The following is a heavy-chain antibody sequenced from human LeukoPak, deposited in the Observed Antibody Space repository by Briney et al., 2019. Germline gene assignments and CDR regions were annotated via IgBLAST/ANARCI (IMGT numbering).Heavy chain of an antibody. Sequence: GGSLRLSCAASGFTFSTYGMHWVRQAPGKGLEWLAVTWYDGITKYYVDSVKGRFTISRDNSKNTLYLQMNSLRAEDTAVYYCAKDLIVSGTATIMDYWGQGTLVTVSS. V-gene: IGHV3-30*02. CDR3: AKDLIVSGTATIMDY. J-gene: IGHJ4*02. D-gene: IGHD5-24*01. CDR1: GFTFSTYG. CDR2: TWYDGITK.